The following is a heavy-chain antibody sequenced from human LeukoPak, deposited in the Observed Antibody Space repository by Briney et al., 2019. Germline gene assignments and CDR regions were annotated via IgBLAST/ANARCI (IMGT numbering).Heavy chain of an antibody. CDR2: IYCSGST. D-gene: IGHD2-2*02. J-gene: IGHJ4*01. Sequence: PSQTLSLTCTVSGGSISSGDYYWSWIRQPPGKGLEWIGYIYCSGSTYYDPSLKSRVTISVDTSKNQFSLKLSSVTAADTAVYYGARTLLGYCSSTSCYNFYYWGQGTLVTVPS. CDR3: ARTLLGYCSSTSCYNFYY. CDR1: GGSISSGDYY. V-gene: IGHV4-30-4*08.